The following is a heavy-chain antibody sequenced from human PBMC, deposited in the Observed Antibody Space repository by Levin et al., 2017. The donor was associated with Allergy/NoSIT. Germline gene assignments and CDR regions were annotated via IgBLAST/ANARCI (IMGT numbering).Heavy chain of an antibody. CDR2: IYYSGST. CDR3: ARLYYYDSSGYEDY. V-gene: IGHV4-39*01. D-gene: IGHD3-22*01. CDR1: GGSISSSSYY. Sequence: RTSETLSLTCTVSGGSISSSSYYWGWIRQPPGKGLEWIGSIYYSGSTYYNPSLKSRVTISVDTSKNQFSLKLSSVTAADTAVYYCARLYYYDSSGYEDYWGQGTLVTVSS. J-gene: IGHJ4*02.